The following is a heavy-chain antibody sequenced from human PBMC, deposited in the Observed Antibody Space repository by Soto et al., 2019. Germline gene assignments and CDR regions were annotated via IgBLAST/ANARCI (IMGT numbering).Heavy chain of an antibody. V-gene: IGHV4-39*01. J-gene: IGHJ4*02. Sequence: PSETLSLTCTVSGGSISSSSYYRGWIRQPPGKGLEWIGSIYYSGSTYYNPSLKSRVTISVDTPKNQFSLKLSSVTAADTAVYYCCSGWYYFDYWGQGSLVTVSS. CDR1: GGSISSSSYY. CDR2: IYYSGST. CDR3: CSGWYYFDY. D-gene: IGHD6-19*01.